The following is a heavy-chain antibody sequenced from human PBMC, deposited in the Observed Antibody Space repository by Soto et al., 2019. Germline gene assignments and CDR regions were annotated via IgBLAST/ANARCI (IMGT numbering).Heavy chain of an antibody. Sequence: GGSLRLSCAASGFTFSSYGMHWVRQAPGKGLEWVAVISYDGSNKYYADSVKGRFTISRDNSKNTLYLQMNSLRAEDTAVYYCAKDEVDGVGYCSGGSCYDAFDIWGQGTMVTVS. CDR3: AKDEVDGVGYCSGGSCYDAFDI. CDR1: GFTFSSYG. J-gene: IGHJ3*02. D-gene: IGHD2-15*01. V-gene: IGHV3-30*18. CDR2: ISYDGSNK.